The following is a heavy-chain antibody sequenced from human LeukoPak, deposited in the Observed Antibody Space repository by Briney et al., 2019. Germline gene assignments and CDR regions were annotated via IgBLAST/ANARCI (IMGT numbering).Heavy chain of an antibody. V-gene: IGHV4-61*02. D-gene: IGHD3-10*01. CDR3: ARGLWFGDENPPYFDY. Sequence: SETLSLTCTVSGASISSASYYWSWIRQPAGKGLEWIGRIYTSGTTNYNPSLKSRVTISIDTSKNQFSLKLSSVTAADTAVYYCARGLWFGDENPPYFDYWGQGTLVTVSS. CDR1: GASISSASYY. CDR2: IYTSGTT. J-gene: IGHJ4*02.